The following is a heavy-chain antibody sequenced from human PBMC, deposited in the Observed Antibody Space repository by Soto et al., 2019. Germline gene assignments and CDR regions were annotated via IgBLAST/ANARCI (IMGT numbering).Heavy chain of an antibody. V-gene: IGHV1-2*04. CDR3: ARGGCSGGSCYSGEDY. Sequence: QVQLVQSGAEVKKPGASVKVSCKASGYTFTGYYMHWVRQAPGQGLEWMGWINPNSGGTNYAQKFQGWVTMSRDTSISTAYMELSRLRSDDTAVYYCARGGCSGGSCYSGEDYWGQGTLVTVSS. D-gene: IGHD2-15*01. CDR2: INPNSGGT. J-gene: IGHJ4*02. CDR1: GYTFTGYY.